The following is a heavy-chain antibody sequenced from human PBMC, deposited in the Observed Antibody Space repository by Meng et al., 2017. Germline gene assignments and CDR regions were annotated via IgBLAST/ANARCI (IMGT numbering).Heavy chain of an antibody. CDR3: SRGNYDSSGFRYYYYGMDV. V-gene: IGHV1-69*05. J-gene: IGHJ6*02. CDR1: GGTFISYA. D-gene: IGHD3-22*01. CDR2: IIPIFGTA. Sequence: SVKVSCKASGGTFISYAISWVRQAPGQGLEWMGGIIPIFGTANYAQKSQGRVTITTDESTSTAYMEMSSLRSEDTAVYYCSRGNYDSSGFRYYYYGMDVWGQGTMVTVSS.